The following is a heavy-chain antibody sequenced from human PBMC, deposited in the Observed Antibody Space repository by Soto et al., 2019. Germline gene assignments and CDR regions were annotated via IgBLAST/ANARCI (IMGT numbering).Heavy chain of an antibody. Sequence: QVQLVQSGAEVKKPGSSVKVSCKASGGTFSSYTISRVRQAPGQGLEWMGRIIPILGIANYAQKFQGRVTITADKSSSTAYMELSSLRSEDTAVYYCARDRGDGWFDPWGQGTLVTVSS. CDR3: ARDRGDGWFDP. J-gene: IGHJ5*02. CDR1: GGTFSSYT. V-gene: IGHV1-69*08. CDR2: IIPILGIA.